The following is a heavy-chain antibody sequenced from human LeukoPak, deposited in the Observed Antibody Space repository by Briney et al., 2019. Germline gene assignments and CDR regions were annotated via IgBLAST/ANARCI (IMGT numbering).Heavy chain of an antibody. J-gene: IGHJ4*02. CDR3: ARAGGSYNYFDY. V-gene: IGHV1-69*05. Sequence: ASVKVSCKASGGTFSSYAISWVRQAPGQGLEWMGRIIPIFGTANYAQKFQGRVTITTDESTSTAYMELSSLRSEDTAVYYCARAGGSYNYFDYWGQGTLVTVFS. CDR1: GGTFSSYA. CDR2: IIPIFGTA. D-gene: IGHD1-26*01.